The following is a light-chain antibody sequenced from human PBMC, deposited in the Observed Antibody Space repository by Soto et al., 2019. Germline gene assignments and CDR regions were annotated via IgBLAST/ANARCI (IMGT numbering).Light chain of an antibody. Sequence: EIVVTQSPGTLSLSPGETATLSCRASQSVSSSYLAWYQQKPGQAPRLLIYGASSRATGIQDRFSGSGSGTDFTLTISRLEPEDFAVYYCQQYGSSPQTFGQGTKVEIK. V-gene: IGKV3-20*01. CDR2: GAS. CDR1: QSVSSSY. CDR3: QQYGSSPQT. J-gene: IGKJ1*01.